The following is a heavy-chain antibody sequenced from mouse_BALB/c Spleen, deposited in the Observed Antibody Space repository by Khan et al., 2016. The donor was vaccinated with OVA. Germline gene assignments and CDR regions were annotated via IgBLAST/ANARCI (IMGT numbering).Heavy chain of an antibody. J-gene: IGHJ3*01. D-gene: IGHD1-2*01. CDR1: GYTFTDYY. CDR2: ISPGSGDT. V-gene: IGHV1-77*01. Sequence: QVQLQQSGAELARPGASVKLSCKASGYTFTDYYINWVKQRTGQGLEWIGEISPGSGDTYYNERFKGKATLTADKSSSTAYMQRSSLTSEAPAVYYCARRNYFGYTFAYWGQGTLVTVSA. CDR3: ARRNYFGYTFAY.